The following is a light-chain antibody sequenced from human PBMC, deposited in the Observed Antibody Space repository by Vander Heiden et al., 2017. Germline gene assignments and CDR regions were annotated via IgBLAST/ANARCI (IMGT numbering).Light chain of an antibody. CDR1: AGYD. J-gene: IGLJ3*02. CDR2: GNS. CDR3: QAYDSSLSGSAV. V-gene: IGLV1-40*01. Sequence: AGYDVHWYHQLPGTAPQPLINGNSYRPSGVPDRLSDSKSGTSASLAITGLQAEDEAIYYCQAYDSSLSGSAVFGGGTKLTGL.